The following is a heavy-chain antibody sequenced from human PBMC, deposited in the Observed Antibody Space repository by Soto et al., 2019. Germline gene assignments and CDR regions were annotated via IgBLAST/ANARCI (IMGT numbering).Heavy chain of an antibody. J-gene: IGHJ4*02. CDR1: GFTFSSYG. CDR2: ISYDGSNK. Sequence: QVQLVESGGGVVQPGRSLRLSCAASGFTFSSYGMHWVRQAPGKGLEWVAVISYDGSNKYYADSVKGRFTISRDNSKNTLYLQMNSLRAEDTAVYYCAKDLGETYSSGWYDYFDYWGQGTLVTVSS. CDR3: AKDLGETYSSGWYDYFDY. D-gene: IGHD6-19*01. V-gene: IGHV3-30*18.